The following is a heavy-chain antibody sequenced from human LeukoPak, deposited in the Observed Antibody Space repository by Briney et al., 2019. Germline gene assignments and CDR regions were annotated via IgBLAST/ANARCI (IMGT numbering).Heavy chain of an antibody. Sequence: ASVRVSCTASGYIFTSYDINWVRQATGQGLEWMGWMNPNSGNTAYAQKFQGRVTMTRDTYISTAYMELSGLSFDDTAVYFCARGPRNDPWGQGTLVTVSS. V-gene: IGHV1-8*01. CDR3: ARGPRNDP. D-gene: IGHD1-14*01. CDR2: MNPNSGNT. CDR1: GYIFTSYD. J-gene: IGHJ5*02.